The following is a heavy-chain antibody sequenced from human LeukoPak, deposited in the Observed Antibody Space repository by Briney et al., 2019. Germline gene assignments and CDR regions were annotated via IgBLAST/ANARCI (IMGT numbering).Heavy chain of an antibody. V-gene: IGHV3-21*01. J-gene: IGHJ4*02. CDR2: ISSGSAYI. CDR1: GFMFSDYS. D-gene: IGHD6-19*01. CDR3: TRGPTRIGVAGTWPLDY. Sequence: GGSLRLSCAASGFMFSDYSMKWVRQAHGKGPEWVSSISSGSAYIYYADSLEGRFTISRDNAKNSLYLQMNSLRAEDTAVYYCTRGPTRIGVAGTWPLDYWGQGTLVTVAS.